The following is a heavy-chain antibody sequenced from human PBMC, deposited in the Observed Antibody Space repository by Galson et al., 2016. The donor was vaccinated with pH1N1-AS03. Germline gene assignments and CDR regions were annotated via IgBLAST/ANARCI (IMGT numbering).Heavy chain of an antibody. CDR1: GYIFTGFF. J-gene: IGHJ6*02. CDR2: INPNNGVT. CDR3: SRDPRGPCSSATCATTYYFGRDV. D-gene: IGHD2/OR15-2a*01. Sequence: QSGAEVKQPGESVKVSCKASGYIFTGFFVHWVRQAPGQGLEWMGWINPNNGVTNYAQQFQAWITMTGDTSISTAYLELYGLKSDDTAVYYCSRDPRGPCSSATCATTYYFGRDVWGQGTTVIVSS. V-gene: IGHV1-2*04.